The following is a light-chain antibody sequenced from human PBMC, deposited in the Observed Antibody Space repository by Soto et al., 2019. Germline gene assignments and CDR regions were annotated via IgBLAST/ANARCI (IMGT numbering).Light chain of an antibody. CDR1: QTVRNNY. CDR3: QQYYT. V-gene: IGKV3-20*01. CDR2: GAS. Sequence: EFVLTQSPGTLSFSPGERATLSCRASQTVRNNYLAWYQQKPGQAPRLLIYGASSRATGIPDRFSGSGSGTDFTLTISRLEPEDFAVYYCQQYYTFGGGAKVDIK. J-gene: IGKJ4*01.